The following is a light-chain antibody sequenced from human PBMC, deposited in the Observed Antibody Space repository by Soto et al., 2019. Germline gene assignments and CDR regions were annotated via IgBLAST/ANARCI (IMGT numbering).Light chain of an antibody. CDR2: TAS. V-gene: IGKV3-20*01. CDR1: QSVSSGY. CDR3: QHYGNSPT. J-gene: IGKJ1*01. Sequence: EIVLTQSPGTLSLSPGDGATLSCRASQSVSSGYLSWYQQKPGQAPRLLIYTASRRATGIPDRFSGSGSGTDFTLSISSLEPEDFAVYWCQHYGNSPTFGQGTKVQIQ.